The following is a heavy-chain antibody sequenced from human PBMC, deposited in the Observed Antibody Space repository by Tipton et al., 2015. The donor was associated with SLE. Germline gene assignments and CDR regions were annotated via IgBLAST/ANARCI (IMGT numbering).Heavy chain of an antibody. Sequence: TLSLTCSVSGGSISRGAYYWSWIRQYPGKGLEWIGNIYYSGSTYYNPSLKSRITMSLDTSKNRFSLKLNSVTTADTAVYYCAREGRYPYYYYYMDVWGKGTTVTVSS. V-gene: IGHV4-31*03. CDR3: AREGRYPYYYYYMDV. CDR2: IYYSGST. D-gene: IGHD2-2*01. CDR1: GGSISRGAYY. J-gene: IGHJ6*03.